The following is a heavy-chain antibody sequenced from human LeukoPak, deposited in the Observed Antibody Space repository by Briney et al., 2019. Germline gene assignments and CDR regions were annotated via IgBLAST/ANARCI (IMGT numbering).Heavy chain of an antibody. J-gene: IGHJ1*01. V-gene: IGHV3-30-3*01. CDR1: GFTFSSYA. CDR3: ARTSGYCSGGSCPEYFQH. D-gene: IGHD2-15*01. CDR2: MSYDGSNK. Sequence: PGGSLRLSCAASGFTFSSYAMHWVRQAPGKGLEWVAVMSYDGSNKYYADSVKGRSTISRDNSKNTLYLQMNSLRAEDTAVYYCARTSGYCSGGSCPEYFQHWGQGTLVTVSS.